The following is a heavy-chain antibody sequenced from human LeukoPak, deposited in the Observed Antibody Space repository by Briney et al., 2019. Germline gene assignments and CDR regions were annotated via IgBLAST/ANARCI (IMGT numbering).Heavy chain of an antibody. CDR1: GGSISSGGYY. CDR2: IYYSGST. Sequence: SETLSLTCTVSGGSISSGGYYWSWIRQHPGKGLEWIGYIYYSGSTYYNPSLKSRVTISVDTSKNQFSLKLSSVTAADTAVYYCARGRGGVFQNWFDPWGQGTLVTVSS. J-gene: IGHJ5*02. D-gene: IGHD3-16*01. CDR3: ARGRGGVFQNWFDP. V-gene: IGHV4-31*03.